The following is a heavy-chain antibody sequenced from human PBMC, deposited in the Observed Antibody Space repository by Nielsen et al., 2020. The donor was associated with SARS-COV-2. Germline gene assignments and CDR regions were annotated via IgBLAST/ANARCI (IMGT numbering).Heavy chain of an antibody. J-gene: IGHJ4*02. D-gene: IGHD6-13*01. CDR1: GFTFSSYS. V-gene: IGHV3-21*01. Sequence: GESLKISCAASGFTFSSYSMNWVRQAPGKGLEWVSSISSSSSYIYYADSVKGRFTISRNNGRDSLYLQMNSLRAEDTAVYYCAREGADSSSWYTDYWGQGTLVTVSS. CDR2: ISSSSSYI. CDR3: AREGADSSSWYTDY.